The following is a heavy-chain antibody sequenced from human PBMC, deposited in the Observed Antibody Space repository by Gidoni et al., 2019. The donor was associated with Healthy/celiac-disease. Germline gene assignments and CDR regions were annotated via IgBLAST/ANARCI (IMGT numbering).Heavy chain of an antibody. D-gene: IGHD2-2*01. CDR3: ARDIVVVPAGTLDNYYYYYYGMDV. CDR2: INAGNGNT. J-gene: IGHJ6*02. Sequence: QVQLVQSGTEVTKPGASVKVSCKASGYTFTSYAMHWVRQAPGQRLEWMGWINAGNGNTKYSQKFQGRVTITRDTSASTAYMELSSLRSEDTAVYYCARDIVVVPAGTLDNYYYYYYGMDVWGQGTTVTVSS. V-gene: IGHV1-3*01. CDR1: GYTFTSYA.